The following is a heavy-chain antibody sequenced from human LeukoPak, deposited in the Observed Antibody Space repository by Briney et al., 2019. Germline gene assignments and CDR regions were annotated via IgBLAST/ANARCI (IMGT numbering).Heavy chain of an antibody. V-gene: IGHV4-4*02. CDR1: GGSISSRDW. J-gene: IGHJ4*02. CDR2: IYYSGST. D-gene: IGHD1-26*01. Sequence: SGTLSLTCAVSGGSISSRDWWSWVRQPPGKGLEWIGYIYYSGSTYYNPSLKSRVTISVDTSKNQFSLKLSSVTAADTAVYYCAREGKVGATTFDYWGQGTLVTVSS. CDR3: AREGKVGATTFDY.